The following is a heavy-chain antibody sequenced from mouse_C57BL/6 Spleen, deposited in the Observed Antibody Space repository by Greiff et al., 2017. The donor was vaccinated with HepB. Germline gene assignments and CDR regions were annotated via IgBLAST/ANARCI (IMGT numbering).Heavy chain of an antibody. J-gene: IGHJ1*03. CDR3: ARSTTVVATRYWYFDV. CDR2: IDPNSGGT. D-gene: IGHD1-1*01. V-gene: IGHV1-72*01. CDR1: GYTFTSYW. Sequence: QVQLQQPGAELVKPGASVKLSCKASGYTFTSYWMHWVKQRPGRGLEWIGRIDPNSGGTKYNEKFKSKATLTVDKPSSTAYMQLSSLTSEDSAVYYCARSTTVVATRYWYFDVWGTGTTVTVSS.